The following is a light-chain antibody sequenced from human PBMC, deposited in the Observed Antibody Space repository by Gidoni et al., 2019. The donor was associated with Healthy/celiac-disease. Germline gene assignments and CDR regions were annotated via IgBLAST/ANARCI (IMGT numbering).Light chain of an antibody. CDR3: QQYNSYRYT. J-gene: IGKJ2*01. Sequence: DIQMTQSPSTLSASVGDRVTITCRASQSISSWLAWYQQKPGKAPKLLIYDASSLESGVPSRFSGSGSGTEFTLTISSLQPDDFATYYCQQYNSYRYTFXQXTKLEIK. CDR1: QSISSW. V-gene: IGKV1-5*01. CDR2: DAS.